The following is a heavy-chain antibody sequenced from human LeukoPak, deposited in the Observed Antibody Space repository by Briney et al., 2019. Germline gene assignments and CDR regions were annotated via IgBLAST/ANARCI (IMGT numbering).Heavy chain of an antibody. CDR3: ATDRYSGYVLDY. J-gene: IGHJ4*02. CDR2: INPSGGST. CDR1: GYTFTSYY. V-gene: IGHV1-46*01. Sequence: ASVKVSCKASGYTFTSYYMHWVRQAPGQGLEWMGIINPSGGSTSYAQKFQGRVTMTRDMSTSTVYMELSSLRSEDTAVYYCATDRYSGYVLDYWGQGTLVTVSS. D-gene: IGHD5-12*01.